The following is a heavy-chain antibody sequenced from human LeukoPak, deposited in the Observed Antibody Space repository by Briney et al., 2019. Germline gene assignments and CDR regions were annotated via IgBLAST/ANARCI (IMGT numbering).Heavy chain of an antibody. CDR1: GGSISSYY. CDR3: ARAGGSGSYSWVSFDY. V-gene: IGHV4-4*07. D-gene: IGHD3-10*01. J-gene: IGHJ4*02. CDR2: IYTSEST. Sequence: SETLSLTCTVSGGSISSYYWSWIRQPAGKGLEWIGRIYTSESTNYNPSLKSRVTMSVDTSKNQFSLKLSSVTAADTAVYYCARAGGSGSYSWVSFDYWGQGTLVTVSS.